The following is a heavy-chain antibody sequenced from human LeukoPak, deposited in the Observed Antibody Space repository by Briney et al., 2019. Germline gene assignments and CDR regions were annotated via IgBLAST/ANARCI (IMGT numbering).Heavy chain of an antibody. Sequence: SQTLSLTCTVSGGSISSGDYYWSWIRQPPGKGLEWIGYIYYSGSTYYNPSLKSRVTISVDTSKNQFSLKLSSVTAADTAVYYCARDSGENWNDDMGDYWGQGTLVTVSS. J-gene: IGHJ4*02. CDR3: ARDSGENWNDDMGDY. V-gene: IGHV4-30-4*01. CDR1: GGSISSGDYY. D-gene: IGHD1-1*01. CDR2: IYYSGST.